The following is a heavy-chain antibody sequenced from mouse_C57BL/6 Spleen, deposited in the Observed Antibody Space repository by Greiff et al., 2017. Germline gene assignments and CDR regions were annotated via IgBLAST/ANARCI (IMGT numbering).Heavy chain of an antibody. CDR3: ARSPGDYAMDY. V-gene: IGHV1-54*01. Sequence: QVHVKQSGAELVRPGTSVKVSCKASGYAFTNYLLEWVKQRPGQGLEWIGVINPGSGGTNYNEKFKGKATLTADKSSSTAYMQLSSLTSEDSAVYFCARSPGDYAMDYWGQGTSVTVSS. J-gene: IGHJ4*01. CDR1: GYAFTNYL. CDR2: INPGSGGT.